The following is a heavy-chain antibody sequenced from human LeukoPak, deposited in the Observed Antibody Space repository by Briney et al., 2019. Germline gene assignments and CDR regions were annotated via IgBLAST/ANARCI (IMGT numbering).Heavy chain of an antibody. CDR2: IKQDGSEK. D-gene: IGHD4-17*01. CDR3: ARVNYGDYDDY. V-gene: IGHV3-7*03. J-gene: IGHJ4*02. CDR1: GFTFSSYW. Sequence: GGSLRLSRAASGFTFSSYWMSWVRQAPGKGLEWVANIKQDGSEKSYVDSVKGRFTISRDNAKNSLYLQMNSLRAEDTAVHYCARVNYGDYDDYWGQGTLVTVSS.